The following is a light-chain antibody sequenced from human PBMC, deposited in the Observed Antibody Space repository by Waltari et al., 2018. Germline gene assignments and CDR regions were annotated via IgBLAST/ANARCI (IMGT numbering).Light chain of an antibody. Sequence: QALLPQPSSLTASPGASARHMFTLRSAINFGSYRIYWYQQKQGSPHQYLLRYKSDSDKQQGSGVPSRFSGSKDASANAGILLISGLQSEDEADYYCMIWHSSAWVFGGGTKLTVL. J-gene: IGLJ3*02. V-gene: IGLV5-45*03. CDR2: YKSDSDK. CDR3: MIWHSSAWV. CDR1: SAINFGSYR.